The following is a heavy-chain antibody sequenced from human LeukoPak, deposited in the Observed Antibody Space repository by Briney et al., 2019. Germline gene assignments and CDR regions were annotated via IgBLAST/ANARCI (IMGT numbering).Heavy chain of an antibody. J-gene: IGHJ4*02. CDR3: AKEVYYYDSSGYYGY. D-gene: IGHD3-22*01. V-gene: IGHV3-23*01. Sequence: PGGSLRLSCAASGFTFIGYGMHWVRQAPGKGLEWVSAISGSGGSTYYADSVKGRFTISRDNSKNTLYLQMNSLRAEDTAVYYCAKEVYYYDSSGYYGYWGQGTLVTVSS. CDR1: GFTFIGYG. CDR2: ISGSGGST.